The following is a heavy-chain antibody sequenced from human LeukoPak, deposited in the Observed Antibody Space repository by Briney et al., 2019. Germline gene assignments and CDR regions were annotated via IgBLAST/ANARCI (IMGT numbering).Heavy chain of an antibody. CDR3: TRAATMKVVGWFDP. V-gene: IGHV3-49*03. D-gene: IGHD3-22*01. J-gene: IGHJ5*02. CDR2: IRSKAYGGTT. CDR1: GFTFGDYA. Sequence: PGGSLRLSCTASGFTFGDYAMSWFRQAPGKGLEWVGIIRSKAYGGTTEYAASVKGRFTISRDDSKSIAYLQMNSLKTEDTAVYYCTRAATMKVVGWFDPWGQGTLVTVSS.